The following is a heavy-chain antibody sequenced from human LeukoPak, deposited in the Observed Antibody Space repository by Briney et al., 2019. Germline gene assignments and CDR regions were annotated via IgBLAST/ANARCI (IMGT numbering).Heavy chain of an antibody. CDR2: IIPILGIA. D-gene: IGHD6-19*01. CDR1: GGTFSSYT. J-gene: IGHJ6*02. CDR3: APVAVAGTFDGMDV. V-gene: IGHV1-69*02. Sequence: GSSVKVSCKASGGTFSSYTISWVRQAPGQGLEWMGRIIPILGIANYAQKFQGRVTITADKSTSTAYMELSSLRSEDTAVYYGAPVAVAGTFDGMDVWGQGTTVTVSS.